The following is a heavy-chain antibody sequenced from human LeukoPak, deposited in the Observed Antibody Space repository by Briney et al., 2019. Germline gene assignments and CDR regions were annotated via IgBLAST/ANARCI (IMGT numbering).Heavy chain of an antibody. Sequence: TSVKVSCKASGGSFNTYPIDWVRQAPGQGLEWMGGITPIFDTTDYAPNFQGRITITADESTDTAYMELSSLTSEDTAMYYCAVPPAYVWGSYHFDYWGQGTLVTVSS. J-gene: IGHJ4*02. CDR1: GGSFNTYP. CDR2: ITPIFDTT. D-gene: IGHD3-16*02. V-gene: IGHV1-69*01. CDR3: AVPPAYVWGSYHFDY.